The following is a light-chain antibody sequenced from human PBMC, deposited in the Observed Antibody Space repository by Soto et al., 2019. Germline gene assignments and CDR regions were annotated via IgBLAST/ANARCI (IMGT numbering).Light chain of an antibody. CDR2: EVN. CDR1: SSDVGDYNY. CDR3: WSYAGNTIFV. Sequence: QSALTQPASVSGSPGQSITISCTGTSSDVGDYNYVSWYQQHPGKAPKLMIYEVNNRPSGVSNRFSGSKSGNTASLTISGLQAEDEAYYYCWSYAGNTIFVFGGGTKLTVL. J-gene: IGLJ2*01. V-gene: IGLV2-14*01.